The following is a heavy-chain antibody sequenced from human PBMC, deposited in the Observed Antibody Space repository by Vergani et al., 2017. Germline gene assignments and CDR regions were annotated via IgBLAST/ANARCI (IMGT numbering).Heavy chain of an antibody. V-gene: IGHV3-9*01. D-gene: IGHD4-11*01. CDR3: AKAGFDSPYSMSPFFEY. CDR2: ISWNGGII. J-gene: IGHJ4*02. CDR1: GFTFNEFA. Sequence: EVQLVESGGGLLQPGRSLRLSCAASGFTFNEFAMHWVRQAPGKGLEWVAGISWNGGIIRYADSVKGRFNVSRDNGKKSLDLQMNDLRLEDTAFYDCAKAGFDSPYSMSPFFEYGGQGLLVTVSS.